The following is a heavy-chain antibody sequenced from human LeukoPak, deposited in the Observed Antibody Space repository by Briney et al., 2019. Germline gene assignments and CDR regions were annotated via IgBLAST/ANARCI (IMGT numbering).Heavy chain of an antibody. Sequence: GGSLRLSCAAPGFTFSSYGMHWVRQAPGKGLGWVAVISYDGSNKDYADSVKGRFTISRDNSKNTLYLQMNSLRAEDTAVYYCAKDLRLVRVLDYWGQGTLVTVSS. CDR3: AKDLRLVRVLDY. CDR2: ISYDGSNK. V-gene: IGHV3-30*18. J-gene: IGHJ4*02. D-gene: IGHD6-19*01. CDR1: GFTFSSYG.